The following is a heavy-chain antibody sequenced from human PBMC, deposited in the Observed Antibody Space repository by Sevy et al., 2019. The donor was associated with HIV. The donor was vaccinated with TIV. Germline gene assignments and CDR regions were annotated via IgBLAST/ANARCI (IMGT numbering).Heavy chain of an antibody. CDR2: ISGSGGST. D-gene: IGHD3-22*01. Sequence: GGSLRLFCAASGFTFSSYAMSWVRQAPGKGLEWVSAISGSGGSTYYADSVKGRFTISRDNSKNTLYLQMNSLRAEDTAVYYCAKDVREYYYDSSGYYPTTNDYWGQGTLVTVSS. CDR3: AKDVREYYYDSSGYYPTTNDY. J-gene: IGHJ4*02. CDR1: GFTFSSYA. V-gene: IGHV3-23*01.